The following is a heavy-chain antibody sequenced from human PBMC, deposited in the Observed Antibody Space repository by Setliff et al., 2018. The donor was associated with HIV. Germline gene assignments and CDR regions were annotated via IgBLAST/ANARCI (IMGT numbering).Heavy chain of an antibody. J-gene: IGHJ4*02. CDR1: GYSISSGYY. CDR2: LFYGGST. Sequence: SETLSLTCAVSGYSISSGYYWGWIRQPPGKGLEWIGSLFYGGSTHYTPSLKSRVSISVDTSKNQFSLRLSSVTAADTAVYYCARQGGYNSPLMVWGQGKLVTVSS. D-gene: IGHD3-10*01. CDR3: ARQGGYNSPLMV. V-gene: IGHV4-38-2*01.